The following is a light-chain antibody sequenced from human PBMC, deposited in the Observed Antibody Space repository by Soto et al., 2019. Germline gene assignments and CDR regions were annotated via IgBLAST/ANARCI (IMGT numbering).Light chain of an antibody. J-gene: IGKJ5*01. CDR1: QGISSD. Sequence: EIVLTQSPATLSLSPGERATLSCRARQGISSDLAWYQQKPVQAXXXLXXEXSXRSTGIPARFSGSGSGTDFTLIISSLEPEDSAIYYCQQRSSWPPVFTFGQGTRLEIK. CDR2: EXS. V-gene: IGKV3-11*01. CDR3: QQRSSWPPVFT.